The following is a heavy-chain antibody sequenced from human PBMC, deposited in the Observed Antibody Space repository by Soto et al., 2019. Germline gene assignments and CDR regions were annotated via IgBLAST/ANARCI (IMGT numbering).Heavy chain of an antibody. CDR1: GGSMISYY. CDR3: AREGNLGRWIQPLDS. D-gene: IGHD2-2*03. V-gene: IGHV4-59*12. Sequence: PSETLSLTCTVSGGSMISYYWSWIRQPPWRGLEWIGIIYYAGSTKYNPSLNSRVTMSVDTSKNHFSLKLSSVTTADTAVYFCAREGNLGRWIQPLDSWGQGTLVTVSS. J-gene: IGHJ4*02. CDR2: IYYAGST.